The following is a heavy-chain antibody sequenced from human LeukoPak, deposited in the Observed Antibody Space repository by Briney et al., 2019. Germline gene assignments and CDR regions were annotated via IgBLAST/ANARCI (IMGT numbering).Heavy chain of an antibody. D-gene: IGHD6-19*01. Sequence: SETLSLTCTVSGGSISSYYWSWIRQPPGKGLEWIGYIYYSGSTNYNPSLKSRVTISVATSKNQFSLKLSAVTAADTAVYYCAREAVAGRRGDYWGQGTLVTVSS. CDR1: GGSISSYY. V-gene: IGHV4-59*08. CDR3: AREAVAGRRGDY. CDR2: IYYSGST. J-gene: IGHJ4*02.